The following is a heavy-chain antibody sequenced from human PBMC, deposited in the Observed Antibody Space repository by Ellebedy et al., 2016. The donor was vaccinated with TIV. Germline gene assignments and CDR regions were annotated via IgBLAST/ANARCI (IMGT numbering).Heavy chain of an antibody. D-gene: IGHD6-19*01. Sequence: GESLKISXAASGFTFSSYWMSWVRQAPGKGLEWVANIKQDGSEKYYVDSVKGRFTISRDNAKNSLYLQMNSLRAEDTAVYYCARDEQWLDYYYYGMDVWGQGTTVTVSS. CDR1: GFTFSSYW. CDR2: IKQDGSEK. CDR3: ARDEQWLDYYYYGMDV. V-gene: IGHV3-7*01. J-gene: IGHJ6*02.